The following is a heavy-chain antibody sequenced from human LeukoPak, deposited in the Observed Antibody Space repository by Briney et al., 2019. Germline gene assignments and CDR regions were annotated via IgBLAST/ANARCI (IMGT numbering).Heavy chain of an antibody. CDR2: ISYDGSNK. Sequence: GGSLRLSCAASGFTFSSYGMHWVRQAPGKGLEWVAVISYDGSNKYYADSVKGRFTISRDNSKNTLYLQMNSLRAEDTAVYYCAKVRWLGGDNWFDPWGQGTLVTVSS. D-gene: IGHD6-19*01. J-gene: IGHJ5*02. V-gene: IGHV3-30*18. CDR3: AKVRWLGGDNWFDP. CDR1: GFTFSSYG.